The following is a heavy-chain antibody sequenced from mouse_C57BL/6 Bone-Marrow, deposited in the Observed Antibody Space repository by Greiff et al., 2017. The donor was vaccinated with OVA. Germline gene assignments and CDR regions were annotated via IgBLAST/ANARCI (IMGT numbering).Heavy chain of an antibody. CDR2: IYPGNSDT. Sequence: VQLKESGTVLARPGASVKMSCKTSGYTFTSYWMHWVKQRPGQGLEWIGAIYPGNSDTSYNQKFKGKAKLTAVTSASTAYMELSSLTNEDSAVYYGTNTAQGVYWYFDVWGTGTTVTVSS. CDR1: GYTFTSYW. CDR3: TNTAQGVYWYFDV. V-gene: IGHV1-5*01. J-gene: IGHJ1*03. D-gene: IGHD3-2*02.